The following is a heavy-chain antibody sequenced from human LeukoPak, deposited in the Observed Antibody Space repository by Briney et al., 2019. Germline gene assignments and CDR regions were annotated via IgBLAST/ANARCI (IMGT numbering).Heavy chain of an antibody. CDR2: ISSNGGST. J-gene: IGHJ4*02. CDR3: ARSVGYCSSTSCYGEGYYFDY. V-gene: IGHV3-64*01. Sequence: GGSLRLSCAASGFTFSSYAMHWVRQAPGKGLEYVSAISSNGGSTYYANSVKGRFTISRDNSKITLYLQMGSLRAEDMAVYYCARSVGYCSSTSCYGEGYYFDYWGQGTLVTVSS. CDR1: GFTFSSYA. D-gene: IGHD2-2*01.